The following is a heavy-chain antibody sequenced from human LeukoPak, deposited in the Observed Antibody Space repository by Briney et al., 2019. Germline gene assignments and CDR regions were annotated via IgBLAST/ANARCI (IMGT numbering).Heavy chain of an antibody. D-gene: IGHD2-15*01. CDR2: IYYSGTT. J-gene: IGHJ4*02. V-gene: IGHV4-39*02. CDR3: ARQRGYCSGGTCYRTPHFDY. CDR1: GGSISSSGFF. Sequence: SETLSLTCTVSGGSISSSGFFWGWIRQPPGKGLEWIGSIYYSGTTYHNPSLKSRVTISVDTSKNYFSLKLSSVTTADTAVYYCARQRGYCSGGTCYRTPHFDYWGQGTLVTVSS.